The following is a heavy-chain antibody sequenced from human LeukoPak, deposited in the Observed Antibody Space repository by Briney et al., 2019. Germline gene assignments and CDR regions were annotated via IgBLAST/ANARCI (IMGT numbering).Heavy chain of an antibody. CDR3: ARATVTP. Sequence: PGGSLRLSCAASGFTFSSVWMSWVRQAPGKGLEWVANIKQDGSEKYYVDSVKGRFTISRDNAKNSLYRQMNSLRAEDTSVYYCARATVTPWGQGTLVTVSS. CDR2: IKQDGSEK. V-gene: IGHV3-7*01. D-gene: IGHD4-11*01. CDR1: GFTFSSVW. J-gene: IGHJ5*02.